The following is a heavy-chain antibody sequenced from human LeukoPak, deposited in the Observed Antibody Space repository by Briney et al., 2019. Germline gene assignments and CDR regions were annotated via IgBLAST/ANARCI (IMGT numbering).Heavy chain of an antibody. CDR1: GFTFDDYA. Sequence: GGSLRLSCAASGFTFDDYAMHWVRQAPGKGLEWVSGISWNSGSIGYADSVKGRFTISRDNAKNSLYLQMNSLRAEDMALYYCAKDLYGGNSGVFDYWGQGTLVTVS. CDR2: ISWNSGSI. V-gene: IGHV3-9*03. CDR3: AKDLYGGNSGVFDY. D-gene: IGHD4-23*01. J-gene: IGHJ4*02.